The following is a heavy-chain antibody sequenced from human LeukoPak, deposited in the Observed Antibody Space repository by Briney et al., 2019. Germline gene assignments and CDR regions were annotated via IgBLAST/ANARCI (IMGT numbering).Heavy chain of an antibody. Sequence: GGSLRLSCAASGFTFSSYWMHWVRQAPGKGLVWVSRINSDGSSTSYAGSVKGRFTISRDNAKNTLYLQMNSLRAEDTAVYYCASRGDYVWGSYRYAYWGQGTLVTVSS. V-gene: IGHV3-74*01. J-gene: IGHJ4*02. CDR2: INSDGSST. D-gene: IGHD3-16*02. CDR3: ASRGDYVWGSYRYAY. CDR1: GFTFSSYW.